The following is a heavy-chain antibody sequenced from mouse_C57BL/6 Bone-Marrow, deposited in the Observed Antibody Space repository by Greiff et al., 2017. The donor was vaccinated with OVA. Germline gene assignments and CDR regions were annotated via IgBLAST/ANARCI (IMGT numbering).Heavy chain of an antibody. V-gene: IGHV1-19*01. CDR3: SRQYDYVASC. CDR2: INPYNGGT. D-gene: IGHD2-4*01. CDR1: GYTFTDYY. J-gene: IGHJ3*01. Sequence: EVQLQQSGPVLVKPGASVKMSCKASGYTFTDYYMNWVKQSHGQSLEWSGVINPYNGGTSYNQKFKGKATLTVDKSSITAYMELNSLTSEDSAFYYCSRQYDYVASCWGRGTLVTVSA.